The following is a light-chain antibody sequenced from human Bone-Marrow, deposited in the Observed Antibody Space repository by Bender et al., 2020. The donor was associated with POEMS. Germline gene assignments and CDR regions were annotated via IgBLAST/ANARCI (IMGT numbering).Light chain of an antibody. Sequence: QSVLTQPPSVSGAPGQTVTISCTGTSSNMGAGYGVNWYQQLPGTAPKLLIYNNENRPSGVPDRISGSKSGSSASLAITGLQAEDEADYYGRSYGSILNGWVFGGGPKLTAL. J-gene: IGLJ3*02. CDR2: NNE. CDR3: RSYGSILNGWV. CDR1: SSNMGAGYG. V-gene: IGLV1-40*01.